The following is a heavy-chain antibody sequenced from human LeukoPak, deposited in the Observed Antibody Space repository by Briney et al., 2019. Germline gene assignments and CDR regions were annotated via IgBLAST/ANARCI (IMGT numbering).Heavy chain of an antibody. CDR3: ARGYCSSTSCFLDY. D-gene: IGHD2-2*01. CDR2: IIPVFGTA. J-gene: IGHJ4*02. Sequence: SVKVSCKASGGTFSSYAISWVRQAPGQGLEWMGGIIPVFGTANYAQRFQGRVTISTDESTSTAYMELTSLRSEDTAVYYCARGYCSSTSCFLDYWGQGTLVTVSS. CDR1: GGTFSSYA. V-gene: IGHV1-69*05.